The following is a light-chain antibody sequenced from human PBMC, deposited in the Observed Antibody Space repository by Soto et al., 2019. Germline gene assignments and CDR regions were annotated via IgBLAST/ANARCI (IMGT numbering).Light chain of an antibody. CDR3: SSYTSSNTLFV. Sequence: QPVLTQPASVSGSPGQSITISCTGTSSDVGGYNYVSWYQQHPGKAPKLMIYDVSNRPSGVSNHFSGSKSGNTASLTISGLQAEDEADYYCSSYTSSNTLFVFGTGTKLTVL. V-gene: IGLV2-14*03. CDR2: DVS. J-gene: IGLJ1*01. CDR1: SSDVGGYNY.